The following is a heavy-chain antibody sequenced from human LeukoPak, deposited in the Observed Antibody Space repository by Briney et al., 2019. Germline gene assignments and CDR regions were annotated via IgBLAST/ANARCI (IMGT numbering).Heavy chain of an antibody. CDR2: INHSGST. CDR1: GGSFSGYY. J-gene: IGHJ4*02. Sequence: SETLSLTCAVYGGSFSGYYWNWIRQPPGKGLGWIGEINHSGSTNYNPSLKSRVTISVDTSKNQFSLKLSSVTAADTAVYYCARRVVVAAAFDYWGQGTLVTVSS. V-gene: IGHV4-34*01. D-gene: IGHD2-15*01. CDR3: ARRVVVAAAFDY.